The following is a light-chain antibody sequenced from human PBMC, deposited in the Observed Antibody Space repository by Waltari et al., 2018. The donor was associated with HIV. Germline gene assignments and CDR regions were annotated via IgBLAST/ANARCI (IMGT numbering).Light chain of an antibody. Sequence: QSALTQPPSVSGSPGPSITISCIGTNSDAGGYNYVSWYQQHPGKAPKLLIYEVTNRPSGISNRFSGSKSGNTASLTISGLQAEDEADYYCSSYTPTSTVVFGGGTKLTVL. CDR3: SSYTPTSTVV. V-gene: IGLV2-14*01. CDR1: NSDAGGYNY. J-gene: IGLJ2*01. CDR2: EVT.